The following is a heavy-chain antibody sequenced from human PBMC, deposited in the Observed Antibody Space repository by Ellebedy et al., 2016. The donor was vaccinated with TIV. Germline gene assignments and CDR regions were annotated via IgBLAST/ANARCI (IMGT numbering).Heavy chain of an antibody. CDR3: ARDGGCSTTDCYEDY. Sequence: GESLKISCAASGFIFSSYGMHWVRQAPGKGLEWVALIWYDGSNQHYADSVKGRFTISRDSSRNMVYLQMNSLRVEDTAVYYCARDGGCSTTDCYEDYWGQGTLVTVSS. D-gene: IGHD2-2*01. CDR1: GFIFSSYG. CDR2: IWYDGSNQ. J-gene: IGHJ4*02. V-gene: IGHV3-33*01.